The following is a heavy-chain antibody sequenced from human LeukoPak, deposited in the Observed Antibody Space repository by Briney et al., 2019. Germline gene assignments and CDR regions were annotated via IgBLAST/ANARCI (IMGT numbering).Heavy chain of an antibody. Sequence: SETLSLTCAVYGGSFSGYYWSWIRQPPGKGLEWIGEINHSGSTNYNPSLKSRVTISVDTSKNQFSLKLSSVTAADTAVYYCARAFPRTSSSWYGNLFDPWGQGTLVTVSS. D-gene: IGHD6-13*01. J-gene: IGHJ5*02. V-gene: IGHV4-34*01. CDR1: GGSFSGYY. CDR2: INHSGST. CDR3: ARAFPRTSSSWYGNLFDP.